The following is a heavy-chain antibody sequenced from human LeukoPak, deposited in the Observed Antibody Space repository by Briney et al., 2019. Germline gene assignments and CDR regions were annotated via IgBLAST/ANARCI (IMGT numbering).Heavy chain of an antibody. D-gene: IGHD3-10*01. J-gene: IGHJ3*01. V-gene: IGHV3-21*01. CDR2: IGSSSSFM. Sequence: GGSLRLSCAPSGFTFSSFTMNGVRQAPGKGLEWVSSIGSSSSFMYSADPVKGRFTISRENAKNSLYLQMNSLRVEDTAVYYCAKLDQYGSGSRYRNGVFDVWGQGTMVTVSS. CDR1: GFTFSSFT. CDR3: AKLDQYGSGSRYRNGVFDV.